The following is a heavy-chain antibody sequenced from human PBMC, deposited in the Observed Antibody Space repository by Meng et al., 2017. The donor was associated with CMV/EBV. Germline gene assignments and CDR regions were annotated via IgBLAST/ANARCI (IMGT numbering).Heavy chain of an antibody. J-gene: IGHJ6*02. CDR3: ARDGSSSSAFGDYYYYGMDV. CDR1: GFTFSDYY. CDR2: ITSGGRTT. D-gene: IGHD6-6*01. Sequence: GGSLRLSCAASGFTFSDYYMSWLRQAPGKGLEYISYITSGGRTTFYADSVKGRFTVSRDNANKSLYLQMNNLRAEDTAIYYCARDGSSSSAFGDYYYYGMDVWGQGTTVTVSS. V-gene: IGHV3-11*01.